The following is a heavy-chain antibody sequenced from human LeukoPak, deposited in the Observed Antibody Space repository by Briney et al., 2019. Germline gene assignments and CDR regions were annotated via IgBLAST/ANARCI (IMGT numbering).Heavy chain of an antibody. V-gene: IGHV4-59*01. CDR2: IYRSGST. D-gene: IGHD3-3*01. Sequence: SETLSLTCTVSSGSIDSFYWNWIRQSPGKGPEWLGCIYRSGSTIYNPSLRSRVTMSVDTSNNQFSLTLTSVTAADTAVYYCARARTARSVTHGDAFDIWGQGTMVTVSS. J-gene: IGHJ3*02. CDR3: ARARTARSVTHGDAFDI. CDR1: SGSIDSFY.